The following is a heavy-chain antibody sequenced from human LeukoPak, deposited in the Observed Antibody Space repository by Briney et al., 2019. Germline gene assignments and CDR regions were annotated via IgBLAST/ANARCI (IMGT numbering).Heavy chain of an antibody. CDR3: AKQKGTFLA. Sequence: AGGSLRLSCAASGFSFSNYAMSWVRQAPGKGLEWVSAISGGGISLHYADSVKGRFTISRDNSKNTLYLQMNGLRAEDTALYYCAKQKGTFLAWGQGTLVTVSS. V-gene: IGHV3-23*01. D-gene: IGHD3-3*01. CDR1: GFSFSNYA. CDR2: ISGGGISL. J-gene: IGHJ5*02.